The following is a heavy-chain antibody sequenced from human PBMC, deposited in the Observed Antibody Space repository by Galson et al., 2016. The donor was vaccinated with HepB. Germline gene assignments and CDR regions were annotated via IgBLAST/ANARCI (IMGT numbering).Heavy chain of an antibody. V-gene: IGHV3-21*06. CDR1: KFIFSSYT. CDR2: ISGSGTSM. D-gene: IGHD1-1*01. Sequence: SLRLSCAASKFIFSSYTINWVRQAPGRGLEWVSSISGSGTSMSYADSVKGRFAISRDNAKNLLYLQMNSLRAEDTAVYYCARGVPFFDFWGQGTLVTVSS. J-gene: IGHJ4*02. CDR3: ARGVPFFDF.